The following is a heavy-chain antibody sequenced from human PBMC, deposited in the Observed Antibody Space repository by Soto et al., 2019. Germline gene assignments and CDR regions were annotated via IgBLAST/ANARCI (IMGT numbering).Heavy chain of an antibody. J-gene: IGHJ6*02. V-gene: IGHV1-69*13. CDR1: GGTFSSYA. Sequence: ASVKVSCKASGGTFSSYAISWVRQAPGQGLEWMGGIIPIFRTVNYAQKFQGRVTITADESATTAFMELSSLRSEDTAVYYCARANREAPPPRGPDLFYYYYYGMDVWGQGTTVTVSS. CDR2: IIPIFRTV. D-gene: IGHD3-10*01. CDR3: ARANREAPPPRGPDLFYYYYYGMDV.